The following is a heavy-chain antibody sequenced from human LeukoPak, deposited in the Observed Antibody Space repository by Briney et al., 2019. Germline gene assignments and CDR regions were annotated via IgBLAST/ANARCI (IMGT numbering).Heavy chain of an antibody. CDR2: IRYDGSNK. D-gene: IGHD6-13*01. J-gene: IGHJ4*02. V-gene: IGHV3-30*02. CDR3: AKDAGIAAAGSYFDY. Sequence: PGGSLRLSCAASGFTFSSYGMQWVRQAPGKGLEWVAFIRYDGSNKYYADSVKGRFTISRDNSKNTLYLQMNSLRAEDTAVYYCAKDAGIAAAGSYFDYWGQGTLVTVSS. CDR1: GFTFSSYG.